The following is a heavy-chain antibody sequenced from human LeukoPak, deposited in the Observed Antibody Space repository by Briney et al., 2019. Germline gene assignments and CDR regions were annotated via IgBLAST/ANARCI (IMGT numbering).Heavy chain of an antibody. CDR3: ATMSRPPGDIVVVPAAAYYYYYGMDV. J-gene: IGHJ6*02. Sequence: ASVKVSCKVSGYTLTELSTHWVRQAPGKGLEWMGGFDPEDGETIYAQKFQGRVTMTEDTSTDTAYMELSSLRSEDTAVYYCATMSRPPGDIVVVPAAAYYYYYGMDVWGQGTTVTVSS. D-gene: IGHD2-2*01. V-gene: IGHV1-24*01. CDR1: GYTLTELS. CDR2: FDPEDGET.